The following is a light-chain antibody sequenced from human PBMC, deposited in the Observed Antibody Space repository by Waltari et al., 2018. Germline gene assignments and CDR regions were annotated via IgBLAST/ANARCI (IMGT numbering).Light chain of an antibody. Sequence: SSELTQDPAVSVALGQTVRITCQGDSLRSYYASWYQQKPGQAPVLVIDGKNNRPAANPDRFARSSSGNTAALTITGAQPEDDADYYCNSRDSSGHHYVFGTGPKVTVL. V-gene: IGLV3-19*01. CDR3: NSRDSSGHHYV. J-gene: IGLJ1*01. CDR1: SLRSYY. CDR2: GKN.